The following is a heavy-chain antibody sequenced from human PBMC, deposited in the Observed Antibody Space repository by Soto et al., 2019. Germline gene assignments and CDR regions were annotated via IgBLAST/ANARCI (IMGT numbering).Heavy chain of an antibody. Sequence: ASVKVSCKASGYTFTSYGISWVRQAPGQGLEWMGWISAYNGNTNYAQKLQGRVTMTTDTSTSTAYMELRSLRSDDTAVYYCARDPHRDGYALVFDYWGQGTLVTV. J-gene: IGHJ4*02. V-gene: IGHV1-18*01. CDR3: ARDPHRDGYALVFDY. D-gene: IGHD5-12*01. CDR2: ISAYNGNT. CDR1: GYTFTSYG.